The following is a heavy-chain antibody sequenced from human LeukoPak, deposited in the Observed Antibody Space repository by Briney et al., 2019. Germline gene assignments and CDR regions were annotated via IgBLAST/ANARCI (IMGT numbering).Heavy chain of an antibody. J-gene: IGHJ4*02. Sequence: GGSLRLSCAASGFTVSSNYMSWVRQAPGKGLEWVSVIYSGGSTYYADSVKGRFTISRDNSKNTLYLQMNSLRAEDTAVYYCAREAYSGSYDYWGQGTLVTVSS. CDR2: IYSGGST. CDR1: GFTVSSNY. D-gene: IGHD1-26*01. V-gene: IGHV3-53*01. CDR3: AREAYSGSYDY.